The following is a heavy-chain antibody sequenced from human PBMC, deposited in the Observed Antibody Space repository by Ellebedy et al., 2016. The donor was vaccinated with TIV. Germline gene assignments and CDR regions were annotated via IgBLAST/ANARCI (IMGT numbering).Heavy chain of an antibody. J-gene: IGHJ4*02. V-gene: IGHV3-23*01. CDR3: VRDFDY. CDR1: GFTFTTYA. CDR2: ISDSGDRT. Sequence: GGSQRLSXAASGFTFTTYAMTWVRQAPGKGLEWVSTISDSGDRTYYADSVRGRFTISRDNSRNTLYLQMTSLRAEDTAVYYCVRDFDYWGQGTLVTVSS.